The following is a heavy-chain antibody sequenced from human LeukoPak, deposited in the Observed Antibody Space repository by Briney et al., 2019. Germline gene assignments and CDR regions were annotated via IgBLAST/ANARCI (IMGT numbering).Heavy chain of an antibody. CDR2: ISGSGGST. D-gene: IGHD3-22*01. CDR1: RFNFSNYA. CDR3: AKDSATGRKGGYVFDY. J-gene: IGHJ4*02. V-gene: IGHV3-23*01. Sequence: GGSLRLPCAASRFNFSNYAMSWVRQAPGKGLEWVSAISGSGGSTYYTDSVKGRFTISRDSSKNTLYLQMNSLRVEEKAVYYCAKDSATGRKGGYVFDYCGQGTLVTVSS.